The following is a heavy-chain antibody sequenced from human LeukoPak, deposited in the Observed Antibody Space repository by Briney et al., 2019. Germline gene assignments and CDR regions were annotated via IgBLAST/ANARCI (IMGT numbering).Heavy chain of an antibody. CDR3: ARESYYYDTNARDY. CDR1: GYFISSGYY. V-gene: IGHV4-38-2*02. Sequence: SETLSLTCTVSGYFISSGYYWGWIRQPPGKGLQWIGSIHHSGSTYYNPSLKSRVTISVDTSKNQFSLKLSSVTAADTAVYYCARESYYYDTNARDYWGQGTLVTVSS. J-gene: IGHJ4*02. CDR2: IHHSGST. D-gene: IGHD3-22*01.